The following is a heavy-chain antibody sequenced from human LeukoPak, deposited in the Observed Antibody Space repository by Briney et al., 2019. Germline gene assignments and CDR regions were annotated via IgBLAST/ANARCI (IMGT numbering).Heavy chain of an antibody. J-gene: IGHJ4*02. CDR3: VRQGANSGYHLFDY. V-gene: IGHV4-31*03. Sequence: SQTLSLTCTVSGVSMSSGGNYWSWIRQHPGKGLEWIGYIYYSGTTQYNPSFKSRITISVDASKNQFSLKLNSVTAADTATYYCVRQGANSGYHLFDYWGQGHLVIVSS. CDR1: GVSMSSGGNY. D-gene: IGHD3-22*01. CDR2: IYYSGTT.